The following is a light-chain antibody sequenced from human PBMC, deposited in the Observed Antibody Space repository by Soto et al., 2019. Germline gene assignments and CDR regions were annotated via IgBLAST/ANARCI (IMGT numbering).Light chain of an antibody. V-gene: IGLV1-44*01. Sequence: QSVLTQPPSASGTPGQRVTISCSGSSSSIGSNTVNWYQQVPGTAPKFLIYNSDQRPSGVPDRFSGSKSGTSASLAIRGLQSEDEDDYYCATWDDSLNAVVFGGGTKLTVL. J-gene: IGLJ2*01. CDR3: ATWDDSLNAVV. CDR1: SSSIGSNT. CDR2: NSD.